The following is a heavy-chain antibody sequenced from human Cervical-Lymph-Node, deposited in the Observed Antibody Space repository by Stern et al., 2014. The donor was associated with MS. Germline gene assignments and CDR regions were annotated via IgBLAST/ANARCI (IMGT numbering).Heavy chain of an antibody. CDR3: ARGGGYNSAWAFDS. D-gene: IGHD6-19*01. CDR1: GFSFSTYG. J-gene: IGHJ4*02. Sequence: QVQLVQSGGGVVQPGGSLRLPCEASGFSFSTYGMHWVRQAPGRGLEWLAIISYDGNLKSYADSVEGRFTISRDNSKNTLYLQMTNLTTEDSALYYCARGGGYNSAWAFDSWGQGSLVTVSS. CDR2: ISYDGNLK. V-gene: IGHV3-30*03.